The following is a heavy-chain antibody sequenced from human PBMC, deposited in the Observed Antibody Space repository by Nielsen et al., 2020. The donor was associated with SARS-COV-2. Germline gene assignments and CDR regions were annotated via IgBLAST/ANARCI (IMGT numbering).Heavy chain of an antibody. CDR1: GFTFSNYV. CDR2: ISASGAST. J-gene: IGHJ2*01. CDR3: VRRIQLWSTSNDWYFDL. V-gene: IGHV3-23*01. Sequence: GGSLRLSCAASGFTFSNYVMNWVRQSPGKGLEWVSAISASGASTYYADSVKGRFTISRDNAKNSLYLQMNSLRAEDTAVYYCVRRIQLWSTSNDWYFDLWGRGTLVTVSS. D-gene: IGHD5-18*01.